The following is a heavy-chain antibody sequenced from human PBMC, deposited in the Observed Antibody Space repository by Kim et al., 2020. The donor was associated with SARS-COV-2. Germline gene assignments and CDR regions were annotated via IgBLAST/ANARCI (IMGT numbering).Heavy chain of an antibody. D-gene: IGHD7-27*01. V-gene: IGHV3-30*07. CDR3: AVSLTTPGAYDY. J-gene: IGHJ4*02. Sequence: YAASRKARFTISRDTSKNTMSLQLDSLRAADTAVYYCAVSLTTPGAYDYWGQGSLVTVSS.